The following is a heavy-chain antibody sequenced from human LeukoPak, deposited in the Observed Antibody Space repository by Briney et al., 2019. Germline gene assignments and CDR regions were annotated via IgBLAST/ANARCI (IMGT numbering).Heavy chain of an antibody. D-gene: IGHD3-22*01. CDR2: IIGSGGST. CDR3: ANRGDYDSSGYLRTY. V-gene: IGHV3-23*01. CDR1: GFTFSSYA. J-gene: IGHJ4*02. Sequence: PAGSLRLSCAASGFTFSSYAMSWVRQAPGKGLEWVSAIIGSGGSTYYADSVKGRFTISRDNSKNTLYLQMNSLRAEDTAVYYCANRGDYDSSGYLRTYWGQGTLVTVSS.